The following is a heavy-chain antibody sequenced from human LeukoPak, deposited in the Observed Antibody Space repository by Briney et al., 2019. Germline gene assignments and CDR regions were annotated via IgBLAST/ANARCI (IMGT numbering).Heavy chain of an antibody. D-gene: IGHD3-10*01. CDR2: NSRGGGKI. Sequence: PGGSLRLSCAASGFTFNSYDMNWVRQSPGKGLEGVSYNSRGGGKIHYADSEQGLFTISRENAKNSLSLQMDSLRAEDTAVYYCARAFRTTGSGYTFDYWGQGTLVTVFS. CDR1: GFTFNSYD. CDR3: ARAFRTTGSGYTFDY. V-gene: IGHV3-48*03. J-gene: IGHJ4*02.